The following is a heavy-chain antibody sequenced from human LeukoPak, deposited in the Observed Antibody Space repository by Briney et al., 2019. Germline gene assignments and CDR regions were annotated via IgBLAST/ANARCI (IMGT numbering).Heavy chain of an antibody. CDR2: IYYSGST. V-gene: IGHV4-34*01. CDR3: ARLAITIFGVVIEYFDY. D-gene: IGHD3-3*01. Sequence: SETLSLTCAVYGGSFSGYYWSWIRQPPGKGLEWIGSIYYSGSTYYNPSLKSRVTISVDTSKNQFSLKLSCVTAADTAVYYCARLAITIFGVVIEYFDYWGQGTLVTVSS. J-gene: IGHJ4*02. CDR1: GGSFSGYY.